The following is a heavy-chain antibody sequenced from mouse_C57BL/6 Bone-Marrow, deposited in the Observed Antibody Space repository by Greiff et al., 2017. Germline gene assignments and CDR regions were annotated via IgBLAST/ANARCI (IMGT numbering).Heavy chain of an antibody. CDR3: ARHFIRLYFDY. CDR2: ISSGGSYT. V-gene: IGHV5-6*01. Sequence: EVNVVESGGDLVKPGGSLKLSCAASGFTFSSYGMSWVRQTPDKRLEWVATISSGGSYTYYPDSVKGRFTISRDNAKNTLYLQMSSLKSEDTAMYYCARHFIRLYFDYWGEDTTLTESS. D-gene: IGHD1-1*01. CDR1: GFTFSSYG. J-gene: IGHJ2*01.